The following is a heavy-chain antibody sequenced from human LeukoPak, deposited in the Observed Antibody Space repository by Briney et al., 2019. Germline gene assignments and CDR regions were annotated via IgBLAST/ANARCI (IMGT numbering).Heavy chain of an antibody. CDR1: GYTLTELS. Sequence: ASVKVSCKVSGYTLTELSMHWVRQAPGKGLEWMGGLDPEDGETIYAQKFQGRVTMTEDTSTDTAYMELSSLRSEDTAVYYCATDLGGSGWHNFDYWGQGTLVTVSS. V-gene: IGHV1-24*01. CDR3: ATDLGGSGWHNFDY. D-gene: IGHD6-19*01. CDR2: LDPEDGET. J-gene: IGHJ4*02.